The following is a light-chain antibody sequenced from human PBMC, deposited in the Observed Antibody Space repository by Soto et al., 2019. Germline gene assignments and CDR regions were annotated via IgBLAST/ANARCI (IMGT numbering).Light chain of an antibody. CDR3: QQTYSPPLT. V-gene: IGKV3-11*01. J-gene: IGKJ1*01. Sequence: EIVLTQSPATLSLSPGERATLSCRASQSLSSYLAWYQQKPGQAPRLLIYDASNRATGIPARFSGSGSGTDFTLTISSLQPEDFATYYCQQTYSPPLTFGQGTEVEIK. CDR1: QSLSSY. CDR2: DAS.